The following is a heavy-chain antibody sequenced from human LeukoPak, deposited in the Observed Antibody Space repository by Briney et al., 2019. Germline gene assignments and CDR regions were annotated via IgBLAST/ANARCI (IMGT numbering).Heavy chain of an antibody. CDR3: TRTFGYYYFYMDV. Sequence: GGSLRLSCAASGFTFGDYAMSWVRQAPGKGLEWVGLIRTEAYDGATDYGASVKGRFTISRDDSKNIAYLQMNSLNTEDTAVYYCTRTFGYYYFYMDVWGKGTTVIVSS. J-gene: IGHJ6*03. CDR1: GFTFGDYA. V-gene: IGHV3-49*04. D-gene: IGHD3-16*01. CDR2: IRTEAYDGAT.